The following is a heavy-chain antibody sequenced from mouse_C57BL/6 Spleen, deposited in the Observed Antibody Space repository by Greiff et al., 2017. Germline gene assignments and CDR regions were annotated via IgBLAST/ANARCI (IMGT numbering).Heavy chain of an antibody. V-gene: IGHV1-82*01. CDR1: GYAFSSSW. Sequence: VQLQQSGPELVKPGASVKISCKASGYAFSSSWMNWVKQRPGKGLEWIGRIYPGDGDTNYNGKFKGKATLTADKSSSTAYMQLSSLTSEDSAVYFCAREAWEYYAMDYCGQGTSVTVSS. CDR2: IYPGDGDT. CDR3: AREAWEYYAMDY. J-gene: IGHJ4*01. D-gene: IGHD4-1*01.